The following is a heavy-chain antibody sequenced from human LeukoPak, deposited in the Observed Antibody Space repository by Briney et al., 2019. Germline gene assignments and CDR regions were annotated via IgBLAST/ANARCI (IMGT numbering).Heavy chain of an antibody. D-gene: IGHD3-9*01. Sequence: ASVKVSCKASGYTFTGYYMHWVRQAPGQGLEWMGWINPNSGGTNYAQKFQGRVTMTRDTSISTAYMELSRLRSDDTAVYYCARAGVRYFDWLLPNDAFDIWGQGTMVTVSS. V-gene: IGHV1-2*02. J-gene: IGHJ3*02. CDR1: GYTFTGYY. CDR2: INPNSGGT. CDR3: ARAGVRYFDWLLPNDAFDI.